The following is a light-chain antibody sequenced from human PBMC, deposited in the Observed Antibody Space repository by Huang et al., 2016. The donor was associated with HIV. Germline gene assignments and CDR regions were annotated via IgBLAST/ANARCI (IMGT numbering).Light chain of an antibody. CDR1: QGVSNN. CDR3: QHYNNWPPWT. J-gene: IGKJ1*01. CDR2: VAS. Sequence: EIVMTQSPATLSVSPGERATLSCRASQGVSNNIACYQQKPGQTPRLLIHVASTRATGIAAKFSVRGSGTDFTLTITSLQPEDSAVYYCQHYNNWPPWTFGPGTQVEI. V-gene: IGKV3D-15*01.